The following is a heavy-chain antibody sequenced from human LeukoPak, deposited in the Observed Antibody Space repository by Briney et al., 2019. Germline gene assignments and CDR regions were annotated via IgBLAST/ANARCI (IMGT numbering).Heavy chain of an antibody. Sequence: ASVKVSCKASGYTFTTYYMHWVRQAPGQGLEWTGIINPSGGTTSYSQKFQGRVTMPRDTSTSTVYMELSSLRSEDTAVYYCARGPNSWAGGDYWGQGTLVTVSS. CDR1: GYTFTTYY. V-gene: IGHV1-46*01. CDR3: ARGPNSWAGGDY. J-gene: IGHJ4*02. CDR2: INPSGGTT. D-gene: IGHD6-13*01.